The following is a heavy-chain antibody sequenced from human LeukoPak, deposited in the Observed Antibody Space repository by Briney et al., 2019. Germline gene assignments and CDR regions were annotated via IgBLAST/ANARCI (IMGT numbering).Heavy chain of an antibody. D-gene: IGHD6-19*01. CDR3: AKGRSGWYSDFDY. Sequence: GGSLRLSCAASGFSFSSYAMSWVRQAPGKGLEWVSAISASGGSTYYADSVKGRFTISRDNSKNTLSLHMNSLRAEDTAVYYCAKGRSGWYSDFDYWGQGTLVTVSS. CDR2: ISASGGST. J-gene: IGHJ4*02. V-gene: IGHV3-23*01. CDR1: GFSFSSYA.